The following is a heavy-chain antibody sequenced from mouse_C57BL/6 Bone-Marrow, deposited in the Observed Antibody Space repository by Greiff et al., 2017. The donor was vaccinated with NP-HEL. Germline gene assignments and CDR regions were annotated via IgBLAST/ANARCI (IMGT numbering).Heavy chain of an antibody. CDR2: IDPSDSET. D-gene: IGHD1-1*01. CDR3: ASDYYGSSPFDY. J-gene: IGHJ2*01. V-gene: IGHV1-52*01. Sequence: VKLQQPGAELVRPGSPVKLSCKASGYTFTSYWMHWVKQRPIQGLEWIGNIDPSDSETHYNQKFKDKATLTVDKSSSTAYMQLSSLTSEDSAVYYCASDYYGSSPFDYWGQGTTLTVSS. CDR1: GYTFTSYW.